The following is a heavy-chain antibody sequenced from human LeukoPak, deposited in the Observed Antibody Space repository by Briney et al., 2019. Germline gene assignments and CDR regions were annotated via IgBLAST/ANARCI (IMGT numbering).Heavy chain of an antibody. J-gene: IGHJ4*02. V-gene: IGHV4-34*01. Sequence: SETLSLTCAVYGGSFSGYYWSWIRQPPGKGLEWIGEINHSGSTNYNPSLKSRVTISVDTSKNQFSLELSSVTAADTAVYYCARLTGYSSGLDYWGQGTLVTVSS. CDR3: ARLTGYSSGLDY. CDR1: GGSFSGYY. CDR2: INHSGST. D-gene: IGHD6-19*01.